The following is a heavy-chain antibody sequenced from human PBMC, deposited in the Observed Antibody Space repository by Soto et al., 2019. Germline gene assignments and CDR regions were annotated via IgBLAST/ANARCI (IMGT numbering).Heavy chain of an antibody. Sequence: QVQLVESGGGVVPPGRSLRLSCAASGFTFSSFTMHWVRQAPGRGLEWGAVISYDDGENKYYADSVQGRFTISRDNSKNTLYLQMNSLRPEDTAVYYCARTTVVSGTPDFDYWGQGTLVTVSS. V-gene: IGHV3-30*04. CDR2: ISYDDGENK. CDR3: ARTTVVSGTPDFDY. D-gene: IGHD4-4*01. CDR1: GFTFSSFT. J-gene: IGHJ4*02.